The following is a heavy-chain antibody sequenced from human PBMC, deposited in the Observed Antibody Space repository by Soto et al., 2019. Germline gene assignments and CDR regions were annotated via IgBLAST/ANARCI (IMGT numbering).Heavy chain of an antibody. CDR1: GFTFSSYA. V-gene: IGHV3-23*01. CDR2: ISGSGGST. D-gene: IGHD6-19*01. CDR3: AKDHTAVAPHYYGMDV. J-gene: IGHJ6*02. Sequence: GGSLRLSCVASGFTFSSYAMSWVRQAPGKGLEWVSAISGSGGSTYYADSVKGRFTISRDNSKNTLYLQMNSLRAEDTAVYYCAKDHTAVAPHYYGMDVWGQGTTVTVSS.